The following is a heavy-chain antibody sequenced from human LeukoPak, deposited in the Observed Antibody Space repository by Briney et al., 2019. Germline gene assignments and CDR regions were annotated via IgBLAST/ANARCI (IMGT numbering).Heavy chain of an antibody. CDR1: GFTFSSYG. V-gene: IGHV3-33*06. D-gene: IGHD2-2*01. Sequence: GGSLRLSCAASGFTFSSYGMRWVRQAPGKGLEWVAVIWYDGSNKYYADSVKGRFTISRDNSKNTLYLQMNSLRAEDTAVYYCAKDQGRVVPAAYFDYWGQGTLVTVSS. CDR3: AKDQGRVVPAAYFDY. J-gene: IGHJ4*02. CDR2: IWYDGSNK.